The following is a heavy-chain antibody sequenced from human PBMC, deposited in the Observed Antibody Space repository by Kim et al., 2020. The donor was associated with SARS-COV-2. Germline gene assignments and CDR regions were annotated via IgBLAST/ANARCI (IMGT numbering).Heavy chain of an antibody. CDR1: GYTFTSYA. CDR3: ARGGIVVVEGDGEYFDY. J-gene: IGHJ4*02. CDR2: INAGNGNT. Sequence: ASVKVSCKASGYTFTSYAMHWVRQAPGQRLEWMGWINAGNGNTKYSQKFQGRVTITRDTSASTAYMELSSLRSEDTAVYYCARGGIVVVEGDGEYFDYWGQGTLVTVSS. V-gene: IGHV1-3*01. D-gene: IGHD2-15*01.